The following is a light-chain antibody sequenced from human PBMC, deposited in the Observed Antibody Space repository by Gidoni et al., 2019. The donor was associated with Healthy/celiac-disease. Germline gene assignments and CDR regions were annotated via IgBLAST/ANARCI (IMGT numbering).Light chain of an antibody. J-gene: IGLJ1*01. V-gene: IGLV3-19*01. CDR1: SLRSYY. CDR3: NSRDSSGNV. CDR2: GKN. Sequence: SSELTQDPAVSVALGQTLRITCQGDSLRSYYASWYQQKPGQAPVLVIYGKNNRPSGIPDRFSGSSSGNTASLTITGAQAEDEADYYCNSRDSSGNVFGTGTKVTVL.